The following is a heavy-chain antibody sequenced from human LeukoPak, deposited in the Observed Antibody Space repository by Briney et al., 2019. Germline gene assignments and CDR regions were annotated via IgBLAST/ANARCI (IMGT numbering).Heavy chain of an antibody. Sequence: GGSLRLSCAASGFTFSSYAMAWVRQAPGKGLEWVSGISGSGDATWYADSVKGRFTISRDNSKNTVSLQMNSLRPEDTAIYYCAKCSRSSCFAAGAFDSWGQGTQVTVSS. CDR3: AKCSRSSCFAAGAFDS. J-gene: IGHJ4*02. D-gene: IGHD2-15*01. CDR2: ISGSGDAT. CDR1: GFTFSSYA. V-gene: IGHV3-23*01.